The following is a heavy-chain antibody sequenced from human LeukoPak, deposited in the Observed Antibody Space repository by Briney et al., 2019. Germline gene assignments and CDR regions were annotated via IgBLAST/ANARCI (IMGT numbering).Heavy chain of an antibody. CDR3: ARAVGGYYKNWFDP. J-gene: IGHJ5*02. CDR1: GGSISSGGYY. V-gene: IGHV4-30-2*01. CDR2: IYHSGST. Sequence: SETPSLTCTVSGGSISSGGYYWSWIRQPPGKGLEWIGYIYHSGSTYYNPSLKSRVTISVDTSKNQFSLKLSSVTAADTAVYYCARAVGGYYKNWFDPWGQGTLVTVSS. D-gene: IGHD3-3*01.